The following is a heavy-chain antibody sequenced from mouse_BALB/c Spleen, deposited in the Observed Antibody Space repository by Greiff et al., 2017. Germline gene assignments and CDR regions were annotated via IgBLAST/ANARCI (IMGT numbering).Heavy chain of an antibody. CDR1: GFTFNTNA. J-gene: IGHJ4*01. CDR3: VRDDGYDGSPYAMDY. V-gene: IGHV10S3*01. D-gene: IGHD2-2*01. Sequence: EVQLVETGGGLVQPKGSLKLSCAASGFTFNTNAMNWVRQAPGKGLEWVARIRSKSNNYATYYADSVKDRFTISRDDSQSMLYLQMNNLKTEDTAMYYCVRDDGYDGSPYAMDYWGQGTSVTVSS. CDR2: IRSKSNNYAT.